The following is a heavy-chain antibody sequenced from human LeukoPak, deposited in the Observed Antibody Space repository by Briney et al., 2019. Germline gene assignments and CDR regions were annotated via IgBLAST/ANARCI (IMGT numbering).Heavy chain of an antibody. CDR3: ARDSHISSV. V-gene: IGHV3-30*04. Sequence: PGGSLRLSCAASGFTFSDYSMHWVRQAPGKGLEWAAIISYDGSQKYYADPVMGRFTISRDNAKNTLYLQMNSLRAEDTAVYYCARDSHISSVWGKGTTVTVSS. CDR2: ISYDGSQK. D-gene: IGHD3-3*02. CDR1: GFTFSDYS. J-gene: IGHJ6*04.